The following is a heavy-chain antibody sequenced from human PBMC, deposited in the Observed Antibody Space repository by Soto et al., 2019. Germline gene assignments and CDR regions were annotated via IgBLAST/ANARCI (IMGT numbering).Heavy chain of an antibody. CDR2: ISPRGDNI. J-gene: IGHJ4*02. CDR1: GFSLANFP. D-gene: IGHD6-19*01. Sequence: GGSLRLSCVGSGFSLANFPMNWVRQTPGKGLEWISYISPRGDNIYYTESVKGRFTISRDNARNSLYLQMNSLRDEDAALYYCAKGPHPNSGWPYYFDSWGQG. CDR3: AKGPHPNSGWPYYFDS. V-gene: IGHV3-48*02.